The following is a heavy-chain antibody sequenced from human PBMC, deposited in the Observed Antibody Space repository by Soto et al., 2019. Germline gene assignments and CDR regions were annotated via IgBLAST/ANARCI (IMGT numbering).Heavy chain of an antibody. CDR1: GGSISRGDYY. Sequence: SETLSLTCTVSGGSISRGDYYWSWIRQPPGKGLEWIGYIYYSGSTYYNPSLKSRVTISVDTSKNQFSLKLSSVTAADTAVYYCARVWGRANWFDPWGQGTLVTVSS. V-gene: IGHV4-30-4*01. CDR3: ARVWGRANWFDP. D-gene: IGHD7-27*01. CDR2: IYYSGST. J-gene: IGHJ5*02.